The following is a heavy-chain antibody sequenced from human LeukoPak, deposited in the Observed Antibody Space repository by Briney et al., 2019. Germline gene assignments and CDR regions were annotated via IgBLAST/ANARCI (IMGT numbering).Heavy chain of an antibody. CDR1: GGPFSGYY. D-gene: IGHD6-13*01. V-gene: IGHV4-34*01. J-gene: IGHJ5*02. CDR3: ARGGIAAAKARKRINWFDP. Sequence: PSETLSLTCAVYGGPFSGYYWSWIRQPPGKGLEWIGEINHSGSTNYNPSLKSRVTISVDTSKNQFSLKLSSVTAADTAVYYCARGGIAAAKARKRINWFDPWGQGTLVTVSS. CDR2: INHSGST.